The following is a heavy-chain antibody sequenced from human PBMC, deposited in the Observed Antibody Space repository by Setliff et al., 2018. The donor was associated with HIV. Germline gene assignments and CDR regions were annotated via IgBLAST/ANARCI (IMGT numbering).Heavy chain of an antibody. V-gene: IGHV4-4*07. CDR1: DDPISSYY. D-gene: IGHD2-15*01. CDR3: ALTGHRLLRGYMDV. Sequence: SETLSLTCYVTDDPISSYYWSWVRQPAGKGLEWIGRLYVSGDTNYNPSLKSRVTMSLDMSKKHFSLNLKSVTAADTAVYYCALTGHRLLRGYMDVWGKGTTVTVSS. J-gene: IGHJ6*03. CDR2: LYVSGDT.